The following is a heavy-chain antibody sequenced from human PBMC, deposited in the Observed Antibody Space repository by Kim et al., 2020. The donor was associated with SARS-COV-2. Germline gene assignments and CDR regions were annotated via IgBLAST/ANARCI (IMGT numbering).Heavy chain of an antibody. V-gene: IGHV3-7*01. CDR2: IKQDGSEK. CDR3: ARGGYVSYLDWVGGGFDY. J-gene: IGHJ4*02. CDR1: GFTFSSYW. D-gene: IGHD3-9*01. Sequence: GGSLRLSCAASGFTFSSYWMSWVRQAPGKGLEWVANIKQDGSEKYYVDSVKGQFTISRDNAKNSLYLQMNSLRAEDTAVYYCARGGYVSYLDWVGGGFDYWGQGTLVTVSS.